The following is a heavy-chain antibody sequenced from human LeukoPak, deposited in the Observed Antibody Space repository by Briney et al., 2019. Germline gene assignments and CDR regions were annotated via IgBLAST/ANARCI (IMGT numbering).Heavy chain of an antibody. Sequence: ASVKVSCKASGGTFSSYAISWVRQAPGQGLEWMGGTIPIFGTANYAQKFQGRVTITADKSTRTAYMELSSLGSEATAVYYCARAGPAYYDILTGYSSRPHGYYYGMDVWGKGTTVTVSS. J-gene: IGHJ6*04. D-gene: IGHD3-9*01. CDR1: GGTFSSYA. CDR3: ARAGPAYYDILTGYSSRPHGYYYGMDV. V-gene: IGHV1-69*06. CDR2: TIPIFGTA.